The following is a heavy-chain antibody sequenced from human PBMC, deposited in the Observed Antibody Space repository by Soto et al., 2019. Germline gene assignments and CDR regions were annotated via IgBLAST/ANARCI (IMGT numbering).Heavy chain of an antibody. CDR2: ISGYNGNT. D-gene: IGHD3-22*01. CDR1: GYTFTNYG. Sequence: QVQLVESGAEVKKPGASVKVSCKASGYTFTNYGISWVRQAPGKGREWVGWISGYNGNTKYAQECQGRVTMTTDTPTNTAYLELRSLRSDDTDVYYCARDREYYYDSSGNYYYHYGMDVWGKGTTVTVS. CDR3: ARDREYYYDSSGNYYYHYGMDV. J-gene: IGHJ6*04. V-gene: IGHV1-18*04.